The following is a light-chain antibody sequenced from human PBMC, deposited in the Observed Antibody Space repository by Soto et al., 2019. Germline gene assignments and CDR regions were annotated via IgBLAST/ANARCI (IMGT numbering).Light chain of an antibody. CDR3: QQYNNLPPT. CDR2: GAS. CDR1: QSVSSN. J-gene: IGKJ4*02. V-gene: IGKV3-15*01. Sequence: EIVMTQSAATLSVSPGERATLYCRARQSVSSNVAWYQQKPGQAPRLLIYGASTRATGIPARFSGSGSGTDVTLNISSLQAEDLVVYCCQQYNNLPPTVSGGPKVDIK.